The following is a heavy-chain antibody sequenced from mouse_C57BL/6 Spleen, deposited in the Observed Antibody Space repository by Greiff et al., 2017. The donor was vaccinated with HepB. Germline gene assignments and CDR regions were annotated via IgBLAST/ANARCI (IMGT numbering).Heavy chain of an antibody. J-gene: IGHJ2*01. CDR1: GYTFTSSG. V-gene: IGHV1-81*01. CDR3: ARDCDGYPDY. CDR2: IYPRSGNT. D-gene: IGHD2-3*01. Sequence: VKVVESGAELARPGASVKLSCKASGYTFTSSGISWVKQRTGQGLDWIGEIYPRSGNTYYNEKFKGKATLTADKSSSTAYMELRSLTSEDSAVYFCARDCDGYPDYWGQGTTLTVSS.